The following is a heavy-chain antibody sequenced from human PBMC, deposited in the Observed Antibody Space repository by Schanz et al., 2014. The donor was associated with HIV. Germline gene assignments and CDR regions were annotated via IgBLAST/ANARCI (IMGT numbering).Heavy chain of an antibody. CDR3: ARAAFSSEYYYGMDV. CDR2: ITPLFGTA. CDR1: GGTFSSYA. Sequence: QVQLVQSGAEVKKPGSSVKVSCKASGGTFSSYAISWVRQAPGQGLEWMGSITPLFGTANYAQKFQGRVTIIADESTSTAYMELSSLRSADTAVYFCARAAFSSEYYYGMDVWGQGTTVTVSS. V-gene: IGHV1-69*18. J-gene: IGHJ6*02. D-gene: IGHD3-3*02.